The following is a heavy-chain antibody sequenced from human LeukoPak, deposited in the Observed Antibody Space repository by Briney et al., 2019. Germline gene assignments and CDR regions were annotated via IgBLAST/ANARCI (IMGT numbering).Heavy chain of an antibody. J-gene: IGHJ5*02. Sequence: PSETLSLTCTVSGGSISSYYWSWIRQPPGKGLEWIGYIYYSGSTNYNPSLKRRVTISVDTSKNQFSLKLSSVTAADTAVYYCARGLGYCSSTSCYGLYNWFDPWGQGTLVTVSS. CDR3: ARGLGYCSSTSCYGLYNWFDP. V-gene: IGHV4-59*01. CDR2: IYYSGST. CDR1: GGSISSYY. D-gene: IGHD2-2*01.